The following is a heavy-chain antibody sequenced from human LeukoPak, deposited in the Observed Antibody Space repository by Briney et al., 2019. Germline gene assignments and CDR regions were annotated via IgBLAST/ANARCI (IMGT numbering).Heavy chain of an antibody. CDR2: IYTSGST. CDR3: ARSWQWLAHNWFDP. CDR1: GGSISSYY. Sequence: SETLSLTCTVSGGSISSYYWSWIRQPPGKGLEWIGYIYTSGSTNYNPSLKSRVTISVDTSKNQFSLKLSSVTAADTGVYYCARSWQWLAHNWFDPWGQGTLVTVSS. D-gene: IGHD6-19*01. J-gene: IGHJ5*02. V-gene: IGHV4-4*09.